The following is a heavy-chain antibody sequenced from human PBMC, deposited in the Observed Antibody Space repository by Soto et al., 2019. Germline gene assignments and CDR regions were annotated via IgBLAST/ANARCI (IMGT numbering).Heavy chain of an antibody. V-gene: IGHV4-31*03. CDR3: ARGFLSERKGSRWFGEFYDWFDP. D-gene: IGHD3-10*01. J-gene: IGHJ5*02. Sequence: SETLSLTCTVSGGSISSGGYYWSWIRQHPGKGQEWIGYIYYSGSTYYNPSLKSRVTISVDTSKNQFSLKLSSVTAADTAVYYCARGFLSERKGSRWFGEFYDWFDPWGQGTLVTVSS. CDR1: GGSISSGGYY. CDR2: IYYSGST.